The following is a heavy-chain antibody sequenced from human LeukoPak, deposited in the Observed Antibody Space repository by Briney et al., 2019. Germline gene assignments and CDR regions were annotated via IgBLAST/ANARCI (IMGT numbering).Heavy chain of an antibody. CDR2: IYRSGNT. J-gene: IGHJ6*03. CDR3: AREPGYGFRYMDV. CDR1: GGSLSSGGYY. D-gene: IGHD5-18*01. Sequence: PSQTLSLTCSVSGGSLSSGGYYWSWIRQYPEKGLEWIGHIYRSGNTYYNPSLKSRAPISVDTSRMQFSLNLPSVTAADAAVYFCAREPGYGFRYMDVWGKGTTVAVSS. V-gene: IGHV4-31*03.